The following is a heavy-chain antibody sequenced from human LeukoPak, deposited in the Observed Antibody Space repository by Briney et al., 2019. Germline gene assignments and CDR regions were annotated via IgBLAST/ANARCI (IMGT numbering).Heavy chain of an antibody. D-gene: IGHD1-14*01. Sequence: TSSETLSLTCTVSGGSISAYYWTWIRQPPGKALEWIGYIYYSGRTSYNPSLKSRVTMSVDTSKNQFSLKLSSVTAADTAVYYCARDGNPWNLDVWGRGTLVTVSS. CDR3: ARDGNPWNLDV. CDR1: GGSISAYY. J-gene: IGHJ2*01. V-gene: IGHV4-59*01. CDR2: IYYSGRT.